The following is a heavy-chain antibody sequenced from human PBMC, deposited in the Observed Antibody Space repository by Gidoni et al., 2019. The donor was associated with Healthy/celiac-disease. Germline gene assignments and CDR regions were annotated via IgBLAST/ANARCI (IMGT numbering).Heavy chain of an antibody. CDR1: GCPFSSYW. V-gene: IGHV3-74*01. CDR3: ARGIETPYSSGFSDYGMDV. CDR2: IKSDGSST. D-gene: IGHD6-19*01. Sequence: EVQLVESGGGLVQPGGSLRLSCAASGCPFSSYWLHWVRQAPGKGLVWVSRIKSDGSSTSYADSVKGRFTISRDNAKNTRYLQMNSLRAEDTAVYYCARGIETPYSSGFSDYGMDVWGKGTTVTVSS. J-gene: IGHJ6*04.